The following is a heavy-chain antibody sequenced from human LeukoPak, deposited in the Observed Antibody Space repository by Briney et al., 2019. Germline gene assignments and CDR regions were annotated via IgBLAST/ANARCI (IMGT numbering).Heavy chain of an antibody. CDR1: GYTFTVYY. J-gene: IGHJ4*02. D-gene: IGHD6-19*01. V-gene: IGHV1-2*02. CDR3: GRCPTATSTAVAGPVDY. CDR2: INPNSGGT. Sequence: GASVRVSCKPSGYTFTVYYMHWVRQAPGQGLEWLGWINPNSGGTNYAQKFQGRVTMTRDTSISTAYMELSSLTSDDTAVYFCGRCPTATSTAVAGPVDYWGQGTLVTVS.